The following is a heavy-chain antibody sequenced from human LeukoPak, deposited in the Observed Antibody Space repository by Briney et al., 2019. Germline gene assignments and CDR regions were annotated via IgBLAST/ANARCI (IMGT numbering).Heavy chain of an antibody. D-gene: IGHD6-19*01. J-gene: IGHJ4*02. CDR2: IYYTGST. Sequence: PSETLSLTCTVSGGSISTYYWSWIRQPPGKGMEWIGFIYYTGSTNYNPSLKSRVTISLDTSKNQFSLRLTSVTAADTAVYYCARENYSSGWYGIIDYWGQGTLVTVSS. CDR1: GGSISTYY. CDR3: ARENYSSGWYGIIDY. V-gene: IGHV4-59*01.